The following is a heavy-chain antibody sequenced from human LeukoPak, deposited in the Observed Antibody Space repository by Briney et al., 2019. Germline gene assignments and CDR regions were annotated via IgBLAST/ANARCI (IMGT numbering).Heavy chain of an antibody. Sequence: PGGSLRLSCAASGFTFSDYYMSWIRQAPGKGLEWVSYISSSGSTIYYADSVKGRFTISRDNAKNSLYLQMNSLRAEDTAVYYCARGPNYGSRSDYFDYWGQGTLVTVSS. CDR2: ISSSGSTI. J-gene: IGHJ4*02. CDR3: ARGPNYGSRSDYFDY. D-gene: IGHD3-10*01. CDR1: GFTFSDYY. V-gene: IGHV3-11*01.